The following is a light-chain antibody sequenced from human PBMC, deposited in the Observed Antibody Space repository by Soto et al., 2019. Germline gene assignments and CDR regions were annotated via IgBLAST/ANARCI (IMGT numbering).Light chain of an antibody. CDR3: QQYGSPPLT. Sequence: EIVLTQSPGTLSLSPGERATLSCRASQSVSSSNLAWYQQKPGQPPRLLIYGASSRATGIPDRFSGSGSGTDFTLTISRLEPEDFAVYFCQQYGSPPLTFGGGTKVDIK. J-gene: IGKJ4*01. CDR1: QSVSSSN. CDR2: GAS. V-gene: IGKV3-20*01.